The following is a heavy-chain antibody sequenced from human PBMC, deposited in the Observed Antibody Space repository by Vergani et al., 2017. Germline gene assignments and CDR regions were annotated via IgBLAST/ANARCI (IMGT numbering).Heavy chain of an antibody. J-gene: IGHJ6*03. CDR3: ARGYGGHEGHYYYYMDV. Sequence: QVQLQESGPGLVKPSETLSLTCTVSGGSISSYYWSWIRQPPGKGLEWIGYIYYSGSTNYNPSLKSRVTISVDTSKNQFSLKLSSVTAADTAVYYCARGYGGHEGHYYYYMDVWGKGTTVTVSS. D-gene: IGHD4-23*01. V-gene: IGHV4-59*01. CDR1: GGSISSYY. CDR2: IYYSGST.